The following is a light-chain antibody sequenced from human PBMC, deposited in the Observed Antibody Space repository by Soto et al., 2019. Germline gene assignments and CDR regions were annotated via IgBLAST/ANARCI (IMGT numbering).Light chain of an antibody. CDR1: QNINRW. J-gene: IGKJ4*01. V-gene: IGKV1-12*01. CDR3: QQANSFPHT. CDR2: ATS. Sequence: DIQMTQSPSSVSASVGDRVIITCRASQNINRWLAWYQQKPGKAPQLLIYATSTLHSGVPSRFSGSGYGTDFTLTVSSLQPEDFATYYCQQANSFPHTLGGGTRVEIK.